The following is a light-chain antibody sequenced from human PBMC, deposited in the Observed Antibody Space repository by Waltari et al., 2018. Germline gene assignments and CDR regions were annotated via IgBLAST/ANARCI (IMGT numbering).Light chain of an antibody. CDR1: SSDAGGYNN. V-gene: IGLV2-14*01. CDR3: SSYTSSSTLLV. J-gene: IGLJ2*01. Sequence: QPALTPPASASGSPGQPFTLSCPGASSDAGGYNNVSRYQQHPGKAPKLMIYEVSNRPSGVSNRFSGSKSGNTASLTISGLQAEDEADYYCSSYTSSSTLLVFGGGTKLTVL. CDR2: EVS.